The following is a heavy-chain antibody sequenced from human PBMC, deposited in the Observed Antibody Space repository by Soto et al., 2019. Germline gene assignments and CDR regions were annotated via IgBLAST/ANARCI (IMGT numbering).Heavy chain of an antibody. CDR1: GGSISSYY. J-gene: IGHJ5*02. Sequence: SETLSLTCTVSGGSISSYYWSWIRQPPGKGLEWIGYIYYSGSTNYNPSLKSRVTISVDTSKNQFSLKLSSVTAADTAVYYCARDVEGGELRWFDPWGQGTLVPVSS. V-gene: IGHV4-59*01. CDR2: IYYSGST. D-gene: IGHD3-16*01. CDR3: ARDVEGGELRWFDP.